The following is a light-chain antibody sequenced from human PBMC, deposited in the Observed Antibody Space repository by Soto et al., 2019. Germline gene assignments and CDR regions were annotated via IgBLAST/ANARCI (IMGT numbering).Light chain of an antibody. CDR1: QDISNY. CDR2: DAS. J-gene: IGKJ3*01. V-gene: IGKV1-33*01. CDR3: QQYDNLLST. Sequence: DILMTQSPSSLSASVGDRVTITCQASQDISNYLNWYQQKPGKAPKLLIYDASNLETGVPSRFSGSGSGTDFTFTISSLQPEDIATYCCQQYDNLLSTFGPGTKVDIK.